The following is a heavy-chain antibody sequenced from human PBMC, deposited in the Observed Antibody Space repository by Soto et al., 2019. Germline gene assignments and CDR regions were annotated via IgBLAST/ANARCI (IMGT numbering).Heavy chain of an antibody. D-gene: IGHD3-22*01. CDR1: GYTFSGYY. V-gene: IGHV1-2*02. CDR3: ARARTYYFETSAFDY. Sequence: ASVKVSCKASGYTFSGYYIYWVRQAPGQVLEWMGWINPNSGDTSYAQKFQGRVTMTRDSSINTAYMELSRLRSDDTAVYYCARARTYYFETSAFDYWGQGTPVTVSS. CDR2: INPNSGDT. J-gene: IGHJ4*02.